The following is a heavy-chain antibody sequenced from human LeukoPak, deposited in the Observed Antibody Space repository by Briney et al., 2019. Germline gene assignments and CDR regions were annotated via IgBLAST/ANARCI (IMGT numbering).Heavy chain of an antibody. Sequence: ASVKVSCKVSGYTLTELSMHWVRQAPGKGLEWMGGFDPEDGETIYAQKFQGRVTMTEDTSTDTAYMELSSLRSEDTAVYYCATTLFTIVRGVMGNAFDIWGQGTMVTVSS. D-gene: IGHD3-10*01. CDR1: GYTLTELS. J-gene: IGHJ3*02. CDR2: FDPEDGET. V-gene: IGHV1-24*01. CDR3: ATTLFTIVRGVMGNAFDI.